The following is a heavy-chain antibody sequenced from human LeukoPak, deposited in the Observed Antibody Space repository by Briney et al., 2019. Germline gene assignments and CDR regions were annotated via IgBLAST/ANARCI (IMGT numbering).Heavy chain of an antibody. D-gene: IGHD1-1*01. CDR1: GFTFSSYA. V-gene: IGHV3-30*02. CDR2: IRYDGSNK. Sequence: PGGSLRLSCAASGFTFSSYAMSWVRQAPGKGLEWVAFIRYDGSNKYYADSVKGRFTISRDNSKNTLYLQMSSLRAEDTAVYYCAKDQGNSPGGFDYWGQGTLVTVSS. J-gene: IGHJ4*02. CDR3: AKDQGNSPGGFDY.